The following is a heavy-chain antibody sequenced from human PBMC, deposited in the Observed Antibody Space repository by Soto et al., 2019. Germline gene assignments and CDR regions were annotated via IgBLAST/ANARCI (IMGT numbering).Heavy chain of an antibody. CDR1: GASISGFY. D-gene: IGHD1-1*01. CDR2: IYATGTT. J-gene: IGHJ5*02. V-gene: IGHV4-4*07. CDR3: VRDGTKTLRDWFDP. Sequence: SETLSLTCTVSGASISGFYWSWIRKSAGKGLGRIGRIYATGTTDYNPSLKSRVMMSVDTSKKQFSLKLRSVTAADTGVYYCVRDGTKTLRDWFDPWGQGISVTVSS.